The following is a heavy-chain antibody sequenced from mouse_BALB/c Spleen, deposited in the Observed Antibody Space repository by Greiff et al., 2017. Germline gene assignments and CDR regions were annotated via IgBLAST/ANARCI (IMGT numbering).Heavy chain of an antibody. CDR2: ISSGGGNT. J-gene: IGHJ4*01. V-gene: IGHV5-9*01. D-gene: IGHD2-1*01. CDR3: ARRGGNYYYAMDY. CDR1: GFTFSSYT. Sequence: EVMLVESGGGLVKPGGSLKLSCAASGFTFSSYTMSWVRQTPEKRLEWVATISSGGGNTYYPDTVKGRFTISRDNAKNTLYLQMSSLKSEDTAMYYCARRGGNYYYAMDYWGQGTSVTVSA.